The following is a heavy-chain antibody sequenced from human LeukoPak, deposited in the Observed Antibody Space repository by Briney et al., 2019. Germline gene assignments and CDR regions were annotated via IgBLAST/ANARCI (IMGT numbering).Heavy chain of an antibody. CDR2: ISSSGSTI. CDR3: ASPLNYDILTGPPDY. J-gene: IGHJ4*02. Sequence: KPGGSLRLSCAASGFTFSDYYMSWIRQAPGKGLEWVSYISSSGSTIYYADSVKGRFTISRDNSKNTLYLQMNSLRAEDTAVYYCASPLNYDILTGPPDYWGQGTLVTVSS. V-gene: IGHV3-11*04. CDR1: GFTFSDYY. D-gene: IGHD3-9*01.